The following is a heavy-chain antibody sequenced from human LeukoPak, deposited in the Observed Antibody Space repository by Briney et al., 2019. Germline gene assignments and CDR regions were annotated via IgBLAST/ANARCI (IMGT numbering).Heavy chain of an antibody. V-gene: IGHV4-59*01. CDR1: GGSISSFY. Sequence: PSETLSLTCTVSGGSISSFYWSWIRQAPGKGLEWIGYIYYSGNTNYNPSLKSRVTISVDTSKNQFSLKLSSVTAADTAVYYCAREDPQTTVPEGMDVWGQGTTVTVFS. CDR3: AREDPQTTVPEGMDV. J-gene: IGHJ6*02. CDR2: IYYSGNT. D-gene: IGHD4-17*01.